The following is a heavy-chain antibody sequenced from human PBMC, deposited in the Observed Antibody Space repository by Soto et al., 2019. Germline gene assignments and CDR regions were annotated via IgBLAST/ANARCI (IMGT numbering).Heavy chain of an antibody. D-gene: IGHD7-27*01. V-gene: IGHV1-18*01. CDR1: GYSFTTYG. J-gene: IGHJ4*02. CDR3: ARDAGDSTRVFDY. Sequence: ASVKVSCKASGYSFTTYGISWVRQAPGQGLEWMGWISAYNGNTNYAQKLQGRVTMTTDTSTGTAYMELRSLRCDDTAVYYCARDAGDSTRVFDYWGQGTLVTVSS. CDR2: ISAYNGNT.